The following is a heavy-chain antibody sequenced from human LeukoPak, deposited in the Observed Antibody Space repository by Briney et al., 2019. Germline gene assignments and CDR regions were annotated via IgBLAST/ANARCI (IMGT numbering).Heavy chain of an antibody. V-gene: IGHV3-13*04. CDR2: IGTAGDT. J-gene: IGHJ4*02. CDR1: GFTFSSYD. CDR3: AKDRHCSGGSCYSSFFDY. Sequence: PGGSLRLSCAASGFTFSSYDMHWVRQATGKGLEWVSAIGTAGDTYYPGSVKGRFTISRENAKNSLYLQMNSLRTEDTALYYCAKDRHCSGGSCYSSFFDYWGQGTLVTVSS. D-gene: IGHD2-15*01.